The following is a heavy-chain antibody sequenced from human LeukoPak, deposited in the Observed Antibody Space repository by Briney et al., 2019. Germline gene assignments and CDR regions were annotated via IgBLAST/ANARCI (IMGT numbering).Heavy chain of an antibody. J-gene: IGHJ4*02. CDR1: GGTFSSYA. D-gene: IGHD1-26*01. CDR2: IIPILGIA. CDR3: ARGRGFNSGSYSLDY. Sequence: GASVKVSCRASGGTFSSYAISWVRQAPGQGLEWMGRIIPILGIANYAQKFQGRVTITADKSTSTAYMELSSLRSEDTAVYYCARGRGFNSGSYSLDYWGQGTLVTVSS. V-gene: IGHV1-69*04.